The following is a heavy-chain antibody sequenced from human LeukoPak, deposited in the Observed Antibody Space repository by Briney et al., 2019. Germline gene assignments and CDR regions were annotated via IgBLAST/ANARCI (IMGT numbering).Heavy chain of an antibody. J-gene: IGHJ4*02. Sequence: PGGSLRLSCAASGFTFSNYWMHWVRQTPGKGLVWVSRIKSDWTSTSYADSVKGRFTISRDNAKNTLYLQLSSLRVDDTGVYYCARDIDHKGNGRHFDYWGRGTLVTVFS. CDR1: GFTFSNYW. D-gene: IGHD2-15*01. V-gene: IGHV3-74*01. CDR3: ARDIDHKGNGRHFDY. CDR2: IKSDWTST.